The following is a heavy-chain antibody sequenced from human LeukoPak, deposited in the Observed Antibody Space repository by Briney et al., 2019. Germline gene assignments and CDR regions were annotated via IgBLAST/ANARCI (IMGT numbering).Heavy chain of an antibody. CDR3: ARERGGDYGDYFDY. D-gene: IGHD4-17*01. CDR2: ISYDGSNK. V-gene: IGHV3-30*04. J-gene: IGHJ4*02. Sequence: GGSLRLSCAASGFTFSSYAMHWVRQAPGKGLEWMAVISYDGSNKYYADSVKDRFTISRDNSKNTLYLQMNSLRAEDTAVYYCARERGGDYGDYFDYWGQGTLVTVSS. CDR1: GFTFSSYA.